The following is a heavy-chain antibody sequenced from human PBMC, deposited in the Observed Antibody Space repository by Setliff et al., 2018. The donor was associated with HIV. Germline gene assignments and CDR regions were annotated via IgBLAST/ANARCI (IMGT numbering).Heavy chain of an antibody. V-gene: IGHV4-39*07. CDR1: GGSISTTNYY. D-gene: IGHD1-26*01. Sequence: PSETLSLTCSVSGGSISTTNYYWGWVRQPPGKGLEWIGIIYYRGSAYYDLSLKSRVTLSVDTSKNSFSLNLTSVTAADTAVYFCVRDQLRVPERWDFDFWGQGTLVTVSS. CDR2: IYYRGSA. CDR3: VRDQLRVPERWDFDF. J-gene: IGHJ4*02.